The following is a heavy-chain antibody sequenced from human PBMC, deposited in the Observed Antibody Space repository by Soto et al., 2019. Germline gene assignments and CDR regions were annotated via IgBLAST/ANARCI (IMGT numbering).Heavy chain of an antibody. V-gene: IGHV4-31*03. D-gene: IGHD3-10*01. CDR1: GGSVWSGTDY. CDR2: IYHSGST. CDR3: ARSYGSGNDYRVPSNWFDP. J-gene: IGHJ5*02. Sequence: PSETMSLTSTVSGGSVWSGTDYWNWIRQHPGKGLEWIGYIYHSGSTYYNPSLESRVSISLDASKNNFSLKLSSVTAADTAVYFCARSYGSGNDYRVPSNWFDPWVQGTQVTVSS.